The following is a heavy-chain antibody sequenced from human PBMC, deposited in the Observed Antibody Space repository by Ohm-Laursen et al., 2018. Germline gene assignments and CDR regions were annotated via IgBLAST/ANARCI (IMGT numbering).Heavy chain of an antibody. CDR3: ARDVPGIVASRGGG. CDR1: GSTFDDYG. D-gene: IGHD3-16*01. Sequence: GSLRLSCTASGSTFDDYGMSWVRQAPGKGLEWVSGINWNGGSTGYADSVKGRFTISRDNAKNSLYLQMNSLRVEDTAMYFCARDVPGIVASRGGGWGQGALVTVSS. J-gene: IGHJ4*02. CDR2: INWNGGST. V-gene: IGHV3-20*04.